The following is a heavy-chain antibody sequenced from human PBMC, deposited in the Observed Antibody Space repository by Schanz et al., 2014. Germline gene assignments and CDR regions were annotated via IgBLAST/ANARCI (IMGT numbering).Heavy chain of an antibody. CDR1: GGSISSATYY. D-gene: IGHD1-1*01. Sequence: QVQLQESGPGLVKPSQTLSLTCTVSGGSISSATYYWSWVRQPAGKGLEWIGRIYSRGSSTYNPSRKRRVTISRDTSKNQFSLTLTSLTAADTAVYYCARDTTWRLDLWGRGTLVTVSS. J-gene: IGHJ2*01. CDR3: ARDTTWRLDL. CDR2: IYSRGSS. V-gene: IGHV4-61*02.